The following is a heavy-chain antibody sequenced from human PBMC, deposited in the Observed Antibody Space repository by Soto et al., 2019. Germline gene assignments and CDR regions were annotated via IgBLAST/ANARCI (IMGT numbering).Heavy chain of an antibody. CDR1: GFTFSDYY. J-gene: IGHJ4*02. V-gene: IGHV3-11*05. Sequence: QVQLVESGGGLVKPGGSLRLSCAVSGFTFSDYYMTWIRQAPGKGLEWVSYISSSTSHTNYADSVKGRFTISRDNAKNSRFLQMNSLRAEDTAVYYCARVRGAAADYFDFRGQGTLVTVSS. CDR3: ARVRGAAADYFDF. CDR2: ISSSTSHT. D-gene: IGHD6-13*01.